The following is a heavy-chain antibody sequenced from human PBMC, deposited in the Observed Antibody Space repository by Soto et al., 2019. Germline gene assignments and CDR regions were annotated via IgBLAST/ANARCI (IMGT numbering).Heavy chain of an antibody. J-gene: IGHJ5*02. CDR3: AKEWYSSGWYQVDP. CDR2: ISYDGSNK. V-gene: IGHV3-30*18. D-gene: IGHD6-19*01. Sequence: QVQLVESGGGVVQPGRSLRLSCAASGFTFSSYGMHWVRQAPGKGLEWGAVISYDGSNKYYADSVKGRFTISRDNSKNTLYLQMNSLRAEDTAVYYCAKEWYSSGWYQVDPWGQGTLVTVSS. CDR1: GFTFSSYG.